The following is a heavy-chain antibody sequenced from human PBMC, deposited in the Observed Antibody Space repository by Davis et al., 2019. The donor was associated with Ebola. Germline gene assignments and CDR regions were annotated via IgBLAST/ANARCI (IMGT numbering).Heavy chain of an antibody. CDR3: ARLCIAASGVDYYYYGMDV. CDR1: GGSFSGYY. J-gene: IGHJ6*04. V-gene: IGHV4-34*01. D-gene: IGHD6-13*01. Sequence: MPGGSLRLSCAVYGGSFSGYYWSWIRQPPGKGLEWIGDINHSGSTNYNPSLKSRVTISVDTSKNQFSLKLSSVTAADTAVYYCARLCIAASGVDYYYYGMDVWGKGTTVTVSS. CDR2: INHSGST.